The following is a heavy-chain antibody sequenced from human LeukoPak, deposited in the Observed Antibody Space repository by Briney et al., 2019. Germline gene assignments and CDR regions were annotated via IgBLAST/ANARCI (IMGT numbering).Heavy chain of an antibody. V-gene: IGHV3-13*01. CDR2: IGTAGVT. Sequence: PGGSLRLSCAASGFTFSSYDMHWVRQATGKGLEWVSAIGTAGVTYYPGSVKGRFTISRENAKNSLYLQMNSLRAEDTAVYYCARGYCSGGSCYLRGAFDIWGQGTMVTVSS. CDR1: GFTFSSYD. J-gene: IGHJ3*02. CDR3: ARGYCSGGSCYLRGAFDI. D-gene: IGHD2-15*01.